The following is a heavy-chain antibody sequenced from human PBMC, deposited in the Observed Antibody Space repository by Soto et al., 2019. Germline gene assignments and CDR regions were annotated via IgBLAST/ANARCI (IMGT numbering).Heavy chain of an antibody. V-gene: IGHV4-4*02. CDR2: IYHSGST. D-gene: IGHD2-2*01. J-gene: IGHJ5*02. CDR1: GGSISSNSW. CDR3: ARDKEGYCSSTSCYNWFDP. Sequence: SETLSLTCAVSGGSISSNSWWSWVRQPPGKGLEWIGEIYHSGSTNYNPSLKSRVTISVDKSKNQFSLKLSSVTAADTAVYYCARDKEGYCSSTSCYNWFDPWGQGTLVTVSS.